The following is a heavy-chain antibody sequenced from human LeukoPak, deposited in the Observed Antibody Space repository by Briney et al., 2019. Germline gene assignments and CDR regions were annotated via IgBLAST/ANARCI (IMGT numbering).Heavy chain of an antibody. CDR1: GFTLSSYW. Sequence: PGGSLRLSCAVSGFTLSSYWMHWVRQAPGKGLVWVSRINSDGSSTSYADSVKGRFTISRDNSKNTLYLQMNSLRAEDTAVYYCARDPLSAYYDSSGSDAFDIWGQGTMVTVSS. D-gene: IGHD3-22*01. J-gene: IGHJ3*02. CDR3: ARDPLSAYYDSSGSDAFDI. V-gene: IGHV3-74*01. CDR2: INSDGSST.